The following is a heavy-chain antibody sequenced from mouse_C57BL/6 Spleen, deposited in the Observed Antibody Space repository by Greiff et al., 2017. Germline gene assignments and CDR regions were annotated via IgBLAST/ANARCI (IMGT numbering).Heavy chain of an antibody. Sequence: VKLQESGAELVKPGASVKISCKASGYAFSSYWMNWVKQRPGKGLEWIGQIYPGDGDTNSNGKFKGKATLTADKSSSTAYMQLSSLTSEDSAVYFCARTNYDYDFAYWGQGTLVTVSA. D-gene: IGHD2-4*01. CDR3: ARTNYDYDFAY. CDR1: GYAFSSYW. CDR2: IYPGDGDT. V-gene: IGHV1-80*01. J-gene: IGHJ3*01.